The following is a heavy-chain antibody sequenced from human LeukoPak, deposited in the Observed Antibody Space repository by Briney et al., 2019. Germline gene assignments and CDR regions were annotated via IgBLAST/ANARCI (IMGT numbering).Heavy chain of an antibody. Sequence: ASVTVSFTASGYTFTGYYMHWVRQAPGQGLEWMGRINPNSGGTNYAQKFQGRVTMTRDTSISTAYMELSRLRSDDTAVYYCASGRRPGSGSYYNLWGYYYYGMDVWGQGTTVTVSS. D-gene: IGHD3-10*01. CDR2: INPNSGGT. J-gene: IGHJ6*02. CDR3: ASGRRPGSGSYYNLWGYYYYGMDV. CDR1: GYTFTGYY. V-gene: IGHV1-2*06.